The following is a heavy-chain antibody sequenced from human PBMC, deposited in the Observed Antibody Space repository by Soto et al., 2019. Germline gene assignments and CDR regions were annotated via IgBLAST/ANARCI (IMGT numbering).Heavy chain of an antibody. CDR2: IKSKTDGGTT. D-gene: IGHD3-22*01. CDR3: TILLYYYDTSGYYN. J-gene: IGHJ4*02. V-gene: IGHV3-15*01. Sequence: GGSLRLSCTASGFTFSNAWMSWVRQAPGKGLEWVGRIKSKTDGGTTDYAAPVKGRFIISRDGSKNTLYLQMNSLKTEDTAVYYCTILLYYYDTSGYYNWGQGTLVTVSS. CDR1: GFTFSNAW.